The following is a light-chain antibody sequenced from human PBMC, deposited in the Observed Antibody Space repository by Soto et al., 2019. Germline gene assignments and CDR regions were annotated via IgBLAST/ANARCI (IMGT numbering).Light chain of an antibody. CDR1: SSDVGGYNF. CDR2: EVT. CDR3: SSFTSRHTYV. Sequence: QSALTQPASVSGSPGQSITISCTGTSSDVGGYNFVSWYQQHPDKAPKFIIYEVTNRPSGVSNRFSGSKSGNTASLTISGLQAEDGADYYCSSFTSRHTYVFGSGTKV. V-gene: IGLV2-14*01. J-gene: IGLJ1*01.